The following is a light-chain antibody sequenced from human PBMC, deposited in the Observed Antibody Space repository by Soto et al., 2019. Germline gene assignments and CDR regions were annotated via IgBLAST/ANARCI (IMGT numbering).Light chain of an antibody. CDR2: GNS. J-gene: IGLJ2*01. CDR1: SSNIGAVYD. CDR3: QSYDSSLSGYVV. V-gene: IGLV1-40*01. Sequence: QSVLTQPPSVSGAPGQRVTISCTGSSSNIGAVYDVHWYQQLPGTAPKLLIYGNSNRPSGVPDRFSGSKSGTSASLAITGLPAEDEADYYCQSYDSSLSGYVVFGGGTKLTVL.